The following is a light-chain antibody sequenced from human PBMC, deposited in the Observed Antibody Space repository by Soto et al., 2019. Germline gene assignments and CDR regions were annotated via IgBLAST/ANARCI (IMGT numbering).Light chain of an antibody. CDR3: QQYFRWPPWT. V-gene: IGKV3-15*01. CDR1: QSVSTD. CDR2: GAS. Sequence: EFLVTPSPATLSVSPGEGVTLSCRASQSVSTDRAWYQQKPGQAPRLIIYGASIRAIGVPDRFSGSGSGTEFTFTISSLQSEDSALYYCQQYFRWPPWTFGQGTKVEV. J-gene: IGKJ1*01.